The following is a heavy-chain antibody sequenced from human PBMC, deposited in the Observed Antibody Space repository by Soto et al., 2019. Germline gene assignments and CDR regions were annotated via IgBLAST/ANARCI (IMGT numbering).Heavy chain of an antibody. CDR1: GFTFSSYG. D-gene: IGHD6-6*01. V-gene: IGHV3-33*06. Sequence: PGGSLRLSCAASGFTFSSYGMHWVRQAPGKGLEWVAVIWYDGSNKYYADSVKGRFTISRYNSKNTLYLQMNSLRAEDTAVYYCAKDQVSSSSPRGYYYGMDVWGQGTTVTVSS. CDR2: IWYDGSNK. CDR3: AKDQVSSSSPRGYYYGMDV. J-gene: IGHJ6*02.